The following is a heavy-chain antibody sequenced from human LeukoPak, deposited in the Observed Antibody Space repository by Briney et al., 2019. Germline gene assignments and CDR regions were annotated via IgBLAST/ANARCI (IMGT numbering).Heavy chain of an antibody. J-gene: IGHJ4*02. CDR2: IYADGST. V-gene: IGHV4-4*09. CDR3: ARRQIYFDY. CDR1: GGSISPYF. Sequence: SETLSLTCTVSGGSISPYFWSWIRQPPGEGLEWIGYIYADGSTKYNPSLKSRVTISLDTSKNQFPLKLSSVTAADTAVYYCARRQIYFDYWGQGALVTVSS.